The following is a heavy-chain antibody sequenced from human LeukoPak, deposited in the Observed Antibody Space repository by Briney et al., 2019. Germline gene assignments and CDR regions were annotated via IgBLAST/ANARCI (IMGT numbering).Heavy chain of an antibody. V-gene: IGHV3-53*01. CDR3: VRKNRDFNAAFDI. Sequence: AGGSLRLSCAASGFTVSNNYLSWVRQAPGKGREWVSFTYSDSSKNYADSVKGRFTISTDTSQNTLSLQMNSLRAEDTAVYYCVRKNRDFNAAFDIWGQGTVVTVSS. CDR2: TYSDSSK. J-gene: IGHJ3*02. CDR1: GFTVSNNY. D-gene: IGHD2-21*02.